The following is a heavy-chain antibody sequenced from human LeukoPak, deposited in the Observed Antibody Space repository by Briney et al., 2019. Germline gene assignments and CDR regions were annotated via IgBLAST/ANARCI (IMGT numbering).Heavy chain of an antibody. D-gene: IGHD3-10*01. J-gene: IGHJ3*02. CDR2: ITGSGGTT. Sequence: GGSLRLSCAASGFTFSTYTMNWVRQAPGKGLEWVSVITGSGGTTHYADSVQGRFTISRDNSKNTLFLQMNSLRAEDTAVYYCVKFYGSEPDGVDIWGQGTMVTVSS. V-gene: IGHV3-23*01. CDR1: GFTFSTYT. CDR3: VKFYGSEPDGVDI.